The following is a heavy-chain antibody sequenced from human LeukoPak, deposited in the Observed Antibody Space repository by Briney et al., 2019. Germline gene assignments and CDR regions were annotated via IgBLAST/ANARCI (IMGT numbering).Heavy chain of an antibody. CDR3: ARIVAGSPDY. Sequence: SQTLSLTCAISGDSVSSNTWNWIRQSPSRGLEWLGRTYYKSKWFNDYAVSVKSRITITPDTSKNQFSLQLNSVTPEDTAVYYCARIVAGSPDYWGQGTLVTVSS. D-gene: IGHD3-10*01. CDR2: TYYKSKWFN. CDR1: GDSVSSNT. V-gene: IGHV6-1*01. J-gene: IGHJ4*02.